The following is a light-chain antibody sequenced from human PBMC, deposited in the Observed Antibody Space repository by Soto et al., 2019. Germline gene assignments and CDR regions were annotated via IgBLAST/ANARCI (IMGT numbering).Light chain of an antibody. V-gene: IGLV2-11*01. CDR1: SSDVGGYNY. Sequence: QSALTQPRSVSGSPGQSVTISCTGTSSDVGGYNYVSWYQQHPGKAPKLMIYDVSKRPSGVPDRFSGSKSGNTASLTISGLQAEDEADYYCCSYSGSTTHILFGGGTKVTVL. CDR3: CSYSGSTTHIL. CDR2: DVS. J-gene: IGLJ2*01.